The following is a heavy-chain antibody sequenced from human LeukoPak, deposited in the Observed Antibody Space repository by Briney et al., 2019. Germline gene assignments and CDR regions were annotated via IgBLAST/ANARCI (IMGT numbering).Heavy chain of an antibody. CDR2: IIPIFGTA. CDR3: ARGDILTGPYYYYGMDV. CDR1: GGTFSSYA. Sequence: GASVKVSCTASGGTFSSYAISWVRQAPGQGLEWMGGIIPIFGTANYAQKFQGRVTITADESTSTAYMELSSLRSEDTAVYYCARGDILTGPYYYYGMDVWGQGTTVTVSS. D-gene: IGHD3-9*01. V-gene: IGHV1-69*13. J-gene: IGHJ6*02.